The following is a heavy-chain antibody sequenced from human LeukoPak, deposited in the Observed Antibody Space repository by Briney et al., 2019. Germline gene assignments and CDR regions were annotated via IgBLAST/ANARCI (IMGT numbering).Heavy chain of an antibody. CDR1: GYTFTSYG. CDR2: ISAYNGNT. CDR3: ARVIGSGATFDY. Sequence: GASVTVSCTASGYTFTSYGISWVRQAPGQGLEWMGWISAYNGNTNYAQTIQGRVTITTDTSTSTAYMELRSLRSDDTAVYYCARVIGSGATFDYWGQGTLVTVSS. J-gene: IGHJ4*02. V-gene: IGHV1-18*01. D-gene: IGHD1-26*01.